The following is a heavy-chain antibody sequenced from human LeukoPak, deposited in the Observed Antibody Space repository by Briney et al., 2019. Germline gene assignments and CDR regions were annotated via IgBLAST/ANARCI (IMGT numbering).Heavy chain of an antibody. V-gene: IGHV4-59*08. J-gene: IGHJ4*02. CDR1: GGSFSGYY. D-gene: IGHD4-17*01. Sequence: PSETLSLTCAVYGGSFSGYYWSWIRQPPGKGLEWIGYIYYSGSTNYNPSLKSRVTISVDTSKNQFSLKLSSVTAADTAVYYCARIDYGDYVPLDYWGQGTLVTVSS. CDR3: ARIDYGDYVPLDY. CDR2: IYYSGST.